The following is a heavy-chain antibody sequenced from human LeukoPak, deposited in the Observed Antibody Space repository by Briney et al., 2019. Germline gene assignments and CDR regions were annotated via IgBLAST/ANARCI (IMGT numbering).Heavy chain of an antibody. Sequence: GGSLRLSCAASGFTFSSYSMYWVRQAPGKGLEWVSYISSSSSTIYYADSVKGRFTISRDNAKNSLYLQMNSLRDEDTAVYYCARDPTEMTTVTIDYWGQGTLVTVSS. CDR2: ISSSSSTI. D-gene: IGHD4-17*01. V-gene: IGHV3-48*02. CDR3: ARDPTEMTTVTIDY. CDR1: GFTFSSYS. J-gene: IGHJ4*02.